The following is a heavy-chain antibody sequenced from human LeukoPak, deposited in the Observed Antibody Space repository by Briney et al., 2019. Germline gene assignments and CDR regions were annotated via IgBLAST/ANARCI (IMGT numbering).Heavy chain of an antibody. CDR2: IYYSGST. J-gene: IGHJ6*02. CDR1: GGSISSGGYY. Sequence: TSETLSLTCTVSGGSISSGGYYWSWIRQHPGKGLEWIGYIYYSGSTYYNPSLKSRVTISVDTSKNQFSLKLSSVTAADTAVYYCARGGAGYSSSSFYYYYGMDVWGQGTTVTVSS. V-gene: IGHV4-31*03. CDR3: ARGGAGYSSSSFYYYYGMDV. D-gene: IGHD6-6*01.